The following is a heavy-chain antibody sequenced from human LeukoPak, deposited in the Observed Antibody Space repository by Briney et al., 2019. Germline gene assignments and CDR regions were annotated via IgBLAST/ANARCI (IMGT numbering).Heavy chain of an antibody. CDR3: ARALYDILTGYSNWFDP. J-gene: IGHJ5*02. D-gene: IGHD3-9*01. Sequence: ASVKVSCKASGYTFTSYGISWVRQAPGQGLEWMGWISAYNGNTNYAQKFQGRVTITADKSTSTAYMELSSLRSEDTAVYYCARALYDILTGYSNWFDPWGQGTLVTVSS. CDR1: GYTFTSYG. CDR2: ISAYNGNT. V-gene: IGHV1-18*01.